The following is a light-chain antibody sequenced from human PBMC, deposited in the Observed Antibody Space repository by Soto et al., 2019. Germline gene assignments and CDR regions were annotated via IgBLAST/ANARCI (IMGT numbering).Light chain of an antibody. CDR3: AAWDDSLRGYV. CDR2: MNN. CDR1: SSNIGSNY. V-gene: IGLV1-47*01. J-gene: IGLJ1*01. Sequence: QSVLTQPPSASGTPGQRVTISCSGSSSNIGSNYVYWYQQLPGTAPKLLIYMNNQRPSGVPDRFSDSKSGTSVSLAISGLRSEDEADYYCAAWDDSLRGYVFGTGTQLTVL.